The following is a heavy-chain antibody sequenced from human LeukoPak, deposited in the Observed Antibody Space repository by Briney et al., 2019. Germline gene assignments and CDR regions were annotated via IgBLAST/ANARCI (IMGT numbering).Heavy chain of an antibody. V-gene: IGHV1-46*01. D-gene: IGHD3-3*01. CDR3: ARQSITIFGVVILFDY. CDR2: INPSGGST. J-gene: IGHJ4*02. CDR1: GYTFTTYY. Sequence: GASVKVSCKASGYTFTTYYMHWVRQAPGQGLEWMGIINPSGGSTSYAQKFQGRVTITRDTSTSTVYMELSSLRSEDTAVYYYARQSITIFGVVILFDYWGQGTLVTVSS.